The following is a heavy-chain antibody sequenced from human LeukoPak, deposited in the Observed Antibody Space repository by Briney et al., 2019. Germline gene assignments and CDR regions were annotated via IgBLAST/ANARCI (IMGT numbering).Heavy chain of an antibody. Sequence: SETLSLTCAVYGGSFSGYYWSWIRQPPGKGLEWIGEINHSGSTNYNPSLKSRVTISVDTSKNQFSLKLSSVTAADTAVYYCARDRYYGSGSYYNPRRGYFDYWGQGTLVTVPS. CDR1: GGSFSGYY. CDR3: ARDRYYGSGSYYNPRRGYFDY. V-gene: IGHV4-34*01. D-gene: IGHD3-10*01. J-gene: IGHJ4*02. CDR2: INHSGST.